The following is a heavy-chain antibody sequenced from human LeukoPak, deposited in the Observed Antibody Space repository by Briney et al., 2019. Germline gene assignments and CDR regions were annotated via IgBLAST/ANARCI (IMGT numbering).Heavy chain of an antibody. CDR1: GFTFSSYG. CDR2: ISHDGSNK. V-gene: IGHV3-30*18. J-gene: IGHJ4*02. D-gene: IGHD5-12*01. Sequence: GGSLRLSCAASGFTFSSYGMHWVRQAPGKGLEWVAVISHDGSNKYYADSVKGRFTISRDNSKNTLYLQMNSLRAEDTAVYYCAKGPSGYHNTGGQGTLVTVSS. CDR3: AKGPSGYHNT.